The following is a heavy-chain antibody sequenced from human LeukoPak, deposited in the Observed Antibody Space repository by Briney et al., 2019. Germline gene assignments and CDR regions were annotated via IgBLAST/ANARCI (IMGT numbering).Heavy chain of an antibody. CDR2: IKNKIDGGTT. CDR1: GFTFTDAW. J-gene: IGHJ5*02. V-gene: IGHV3-15*01. CDR3: TTIASIPP. Sequence: GGSLRLSCAASGFTFTDAWMSWVRQAPGKGLEWVGRIKNKIDGGTTDYAAPVKGRFTISRDDSKNTLYLQMDSLKTEDTGVYYCTTIASIPPWGQGTLVTVSP.